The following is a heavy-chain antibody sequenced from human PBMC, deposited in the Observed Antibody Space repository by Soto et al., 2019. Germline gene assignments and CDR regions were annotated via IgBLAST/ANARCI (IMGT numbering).Heavy chain of an antibody. CDR2: IIPIFGTA. Sequence: SVKVSCKASGGTFSSYAISWVRQAPGQGLEWMGGIIPIFGTANYAQKFQGRVTITADESTSTAYMELSSLRSEDTAVYYCARGGYYSYYFDYWGQGTLVTVSS. V-gene: IGHV1-69*13. D-gene: IGHD3-10*01. J-gene: IGHJ4*02. CDR1: GGTFSSYA. CDR3: ARGGYYSYYFDY.